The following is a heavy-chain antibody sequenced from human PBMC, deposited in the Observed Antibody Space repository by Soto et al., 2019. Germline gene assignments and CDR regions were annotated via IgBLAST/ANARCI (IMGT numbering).Heavy chain of an antibody. CDR2: ISYDGSNK. D-gene: IGHD6-13*01. V-gene: IGHV3-30*18. Sequence: RLSCAASGFTFSSYGMHWVRQAPGKGLEWVAVISYDGSNKYYADSVKGRFTISRDNSKNTLYLQMNSLRAEDTAVYYCAKDLVPQQLVLYQIDYWGQGTLVTVSS. J-gene: IGHJ4*02. CDR1: GFTFSSYG. CDR3: AKDLVPQQLVLYQIDY.